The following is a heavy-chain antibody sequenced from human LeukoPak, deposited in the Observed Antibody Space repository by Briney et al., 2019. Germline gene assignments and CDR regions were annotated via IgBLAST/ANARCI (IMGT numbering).Heavy chain of an antibody. CDR3: ARRDFSGNYYVDY. Sequence: GGSLRLSCAASGFTFSSYSMNWVRQAPGKGLEWVSSITSSSTYIYYADSVKGRFTISRDNAKNSLYLQMNSLRAEDTAVYYRARRDFSGNYYVDYWGQGTLVTVSS. CDR2: ITSSSTYI. J-gene: IGHJ4*02. V-gene: IGHV3-21*01. CDR1: GFTFSSYS. D-gene: IGHD1-26*01.